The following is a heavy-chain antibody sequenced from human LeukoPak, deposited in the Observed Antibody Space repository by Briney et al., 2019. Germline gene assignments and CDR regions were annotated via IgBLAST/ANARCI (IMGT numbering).Heavy chain of an antibody. D-gene: IGHD2-21*01. Sequence: PGGSLRLSCAASGFSFSSSWMHWVRQAPGKGLVWVSRMNSDGSNITYADSVKGRFTISRDNAKNTLYLQMNSLRAEDTAVYYCVRALIGDGDYWGQGILVTVSS. CDR2: MNSDGSNI. J-gene: IGHJ4*02. CDR1: GFSFSSSW. CDR3: VRALIGDGDY. V-gene: IGHV3-74*01.